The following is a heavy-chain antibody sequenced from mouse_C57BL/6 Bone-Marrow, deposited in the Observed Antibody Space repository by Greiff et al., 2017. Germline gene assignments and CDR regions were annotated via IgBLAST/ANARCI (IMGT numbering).Heavy chain of an antibody. V-gene: IGHV1-47*01. Sequence: VKLMESGAELVKPGASVKMSCKASGYTFTTSPIEWMKQNHGKSLEWIGNFHPYNDDTKYNEKFKGKATLTVEKSSSTVYLELSRLTSDDSAVYYCARGGNYGGYYLDYWGQGTTLTVSS. CDR3: ARGGNYGGYYLDY. CDR1: GYTFTTSP. D-gene: IGHD2-1*01. J-gene: IGHJ2*01. CDR2: FHPYNDDT.